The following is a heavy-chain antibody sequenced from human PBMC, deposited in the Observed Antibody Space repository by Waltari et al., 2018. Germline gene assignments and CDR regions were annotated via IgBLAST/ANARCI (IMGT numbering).Heavy chain of an antibody. CDR2: ISSSGSTI. CDR3: ARNGGSGAVAGEYYFDY. CDR1: GFTFSSYA. Sequence: EVQLVESGGGLVQPGGSLRLSCAASGFTFSSYAMNWVRQAPGKGLEWVSYISSSGSTIYYADSVKGRFTISRDNAKNSLYLQMNSLRAEDTAVYYCARNGGSGAVAGEYYFDYWGQGTLVTVSS. V-gene: IGHV3-48*03. D-gene: IGHD6-19*01. J-gene: IGHJ4*02.